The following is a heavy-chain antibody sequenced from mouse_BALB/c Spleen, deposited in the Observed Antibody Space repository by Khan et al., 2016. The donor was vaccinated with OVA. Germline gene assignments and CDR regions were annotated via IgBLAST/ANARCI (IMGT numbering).Heavy chain of an antibody. CDR2: ILPGSGRN. CDR3: ARGNYYGSSSWFGY. D-gene: IGHD1-1*01. V-gene: IGHV1-9*01. J-gene: IGHJ3*01. CDR1: GYTFSSYW. Sequence: QMQLEESGAELMKPGASVKISCKATGYTFSSYWIEWVKQRPGHGLEWIGEILPGSGRNNYNEKFKGKATFTADTSSNTAYMQLSNLTSDDSAVYYGARGNYYGSSSWFGYWGQGTLVTVSA.